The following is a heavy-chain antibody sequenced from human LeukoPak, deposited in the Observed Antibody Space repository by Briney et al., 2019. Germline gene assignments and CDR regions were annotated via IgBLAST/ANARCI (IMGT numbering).Heavy chain of an antibody. CDR2: IIPILGIA. V-gene: IGHV1-69*04. Sequence: ASVKVSCKAPGGTFISYAISWVRQAPGQGLEWMGRIIPILGIANYAQKFQGRVTITADKSTSTAYMELSSLRSEDTAVYYCARERYYDSSGYYYDNWFDPWGQGTLVTVSS. CDR3: ARERYYDSSGYYYDNWFDP. D-gene: IGHD3-22*01. CDR1: GGTFISYA. J-gene: IGHJ5*02.